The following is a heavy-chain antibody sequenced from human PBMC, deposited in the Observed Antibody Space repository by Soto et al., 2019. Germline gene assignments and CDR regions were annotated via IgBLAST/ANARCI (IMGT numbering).Heavy chain of an antibody. CDR2: ISAYNGNT. V-gene: IGHV1-18*01. Sequence: ASVKVSCKASGYTFTSYGISWVRQAPGQGLEWMGWISAYNGNTNYAQKLQGRVTMTTDTSTSTAYMELRSLRSDDTAVYYCVRGWAARPEAFYYYYYYMDVWGKGTTVTVSS. CDR3: VRGWAARPEAFYYYYYYMDV. J-gene: IGHJ6*03. CDR1: GYTFTSYG. D-gene: IGHD6-6*01.